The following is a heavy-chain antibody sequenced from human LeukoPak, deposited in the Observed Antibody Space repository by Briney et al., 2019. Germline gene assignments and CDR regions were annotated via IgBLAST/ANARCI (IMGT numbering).Heavy chain of an antibody. CDR1: GITFSTYW. D-gene: IGHD1-7*01. CDR2: IKQDGSAK. J-gene: IGHJ4*02. CDR3: AGRTSELGFYFDY. V-gene: IGHV3-7*03. Sequence: GGSLRLSCAASGITFSTYWMSWVRQAPGKGLQWVAHIKQDGSAKFYVDSVKGRFTISRDNAKNSLYLQMNSLRAEDTAVYYCAGRTSELGFYFDYWGQGALVTVSS.